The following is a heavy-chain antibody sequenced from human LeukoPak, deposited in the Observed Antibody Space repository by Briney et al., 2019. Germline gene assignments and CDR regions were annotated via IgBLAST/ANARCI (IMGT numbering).Heavy chain of an antibody. V-gene: IGHV1-2*02. D-gene: IGHD6-13*01. CDR2: INPNSGGT. CDR3: ARSHSSSWQESGFDP. J-gene: IGHJ5*02. CDR1: GYTFTGYY. Sequence: ASVKVSCKASGYTFTGYYMHWVRQAPGQGLEWMGWINPNSGGTNYAQKFQGRVTMTRDTSISTAYMELSRLRSDDTAVYYCARSHSSSWQESGFDPWGQGTLVTVSS.